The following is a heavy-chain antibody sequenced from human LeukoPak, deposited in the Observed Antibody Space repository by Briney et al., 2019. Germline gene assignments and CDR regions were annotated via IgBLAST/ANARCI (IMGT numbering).Heavy chain of an antibody. V-gene: IGHV1-46*01. J-gene: IGHJ6*02. D-gene: IGHD6-19*01. CDR3: ARDGGSVPVAGPLTMYGMDV. CDR2: INPSGGST. Sequence: GASVTVSCKASGYTFTSYYMHWVRQAPGQGLVWMGIINPSGGSTSYAQKFQGRVTMTRDTSTSTVYMEPSSLRSEDTAVYYCARDGGSVPVAGPLTMYGMDVWGQGTTVTVSS. CDR1: GYTFTSYY.